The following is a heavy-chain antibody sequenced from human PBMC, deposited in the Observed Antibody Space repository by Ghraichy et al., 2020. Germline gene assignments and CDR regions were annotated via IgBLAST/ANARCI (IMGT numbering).Heavy chain of an antibody. Sequence: SETPSLTCTVSGGSISSAGYYWNWFRQHSGKGLEWIGYINYSGDTQYNPSLKSRLTISEDTSQNQFSLKLSSVTAADTAVYYCVTLKGYCSGKKCYGGGPLWGQGTMVTVSS. CDR2: INYSGDT. CDR3: VTLKGYCSGKKCYGGGPL. V-gene: IGHV4-31*03. D-gene: IGHD2-15*01. J-gene: IGHJ3*01. CDR1: GGSISSAGYY.